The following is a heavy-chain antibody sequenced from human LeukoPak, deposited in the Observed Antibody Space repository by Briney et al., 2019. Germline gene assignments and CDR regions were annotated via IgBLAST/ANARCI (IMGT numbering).Heavy chain of an antibody. Sequence: GGSLRLSCAASGFTFSSYWMSWVRQAPGKGLEWVANINQDGSEKYYVDSVKGRFTISRDNAKNSLYLYMNSLRADDTAVYYCARERVGSSSSVLYYWGQGTLVTVSS. CDR2: INQDGSEK. CDR1: GFTFSSYW. V-gene: IGHV3-7*01. CDR3: ARERVGSSSSVLYY. J-gene: IGHJ4*02. D-gene: IGHD6-6*01.